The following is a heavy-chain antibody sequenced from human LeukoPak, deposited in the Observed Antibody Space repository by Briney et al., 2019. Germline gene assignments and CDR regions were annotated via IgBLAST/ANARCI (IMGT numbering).Heavy chain of an antibody. CDR3: ARAPPHYDSSGYYSSDAFDI. Sequence: SETLSLTCTASGGSISSYYWSWIRQPAGKGLESIGRIYTSGSTNYNPSLKSRVTMSVDTSKNQFSLRLSSVTAADTAVYYCARAPPHYDSSGYYSSDAFDIWGQGTMVTVSS. D-gene: IGHD3-22*01. CDR2: IYTSGST. V-gene: IGHV4-4*07. CDR1: GGSISSYY. J-gene: IGHJ3*02.